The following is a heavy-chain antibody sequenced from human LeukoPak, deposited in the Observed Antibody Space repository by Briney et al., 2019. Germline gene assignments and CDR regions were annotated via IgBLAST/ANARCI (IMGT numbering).Heavy chain of an antibody. Sequence: SQTLSLTCAISGDSVSSNSAGWNWIRQSPSRGLEWVGRTYYRSTWLDDSAVSLKTRITVNPNTSKNQFSLQLNSVTPEDTAVYYCARAGGEGFDHWGQGTLVTVSS. V-gene: IGHV6-1*01. CDR2: TYYRSTWLD. CDR1: GDSVSSNSAG. J-gene: IGHJ4*02. D-gene: IGHD3-16*01. CDR3: ARAGGEGFDH.